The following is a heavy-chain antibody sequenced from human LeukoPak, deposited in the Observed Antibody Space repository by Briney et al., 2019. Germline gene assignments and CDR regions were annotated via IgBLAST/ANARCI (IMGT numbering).Heavy chain of an antibody. J-gene: IGHJ6*03. CDR3: ARAVLHSGDSSGYYYVTRYYYYYYMDV. Sequence: TSETLSLTCTVSGGSISSGSYCWSWIRQPPGKGLEWIGYIYYSGSTNYNPSLKSRVTISVDTSKNQFSLKLSSVTAADTAVYYCARAVLHSGDSSGYYYVTRYYYYYYMDVWGKGTTVTISS. D-gene: IGHD3-22*01. CDR1: GGSISSGSYC. V-gene: IGHV4-61*01. CDR2: IYYSGST.